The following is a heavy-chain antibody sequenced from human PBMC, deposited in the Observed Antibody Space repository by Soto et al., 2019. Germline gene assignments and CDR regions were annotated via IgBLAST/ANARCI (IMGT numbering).Heavy chain of an antibody. CDR1: GFTFDDYA. V-gene: IGHV3-9*01. CDR3: AKDMDRYDFWTGSSFDS. J-gene: IGHJ4*02. D-gene: IGHD3-3*01. CDR2: ISWNGNDI. Sequence: EVQLVESGGDMVQPGRSLRLSCVASGFTFDDYAMWWVRLAPGKGLEWVSGISWNGNDIVYADSVKGRFTISRDDAKNSLYLQMKSLRAEDTALYFCAKDMDRYDFWTGSSFDSWGQGTLVTVSS.